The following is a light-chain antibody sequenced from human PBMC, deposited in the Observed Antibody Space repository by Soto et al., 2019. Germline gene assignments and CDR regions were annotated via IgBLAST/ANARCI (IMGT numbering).Light chain of an antibody. CDR2: EDN. Sequence: NFMLTHPHSVSESPGKTVIISCTRISGSIASNYVQWYQQRPGSSPTTVIYEDNQRPSGVPDRFSGSIDSSSNSASLTISGLETEDEADYYCQSYDATNQVFGGGTKLTVL. V-gene: IGLV6-57*01. CDR1: SGSIASNY. J-gene: IGLJ3*02. CDR3: QSYDATNQV.